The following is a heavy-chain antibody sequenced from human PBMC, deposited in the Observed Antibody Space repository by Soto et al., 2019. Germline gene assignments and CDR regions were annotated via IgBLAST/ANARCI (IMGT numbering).Heavy chain of an antibody. V-gene: IGHV3-23*01. CDR2: ITGSTGDI. CDR3: AKVCDQTPYYDYYMDV. CDR1: GFTFENCA. J-gene: IGHJ6*03. D-gene: IGHD2-2*01. Sequence: EVHLLESGGGLGQPGASLRLSCAASGFTFENCAMSWVRQAPGNGLEWVSAITGSTGDIQYADTVKGRFTISRDNSKNTLYLQMNSLRADDTAVYYCAKVCDQTPYYDYYMDVWGRGTTVTVSS.